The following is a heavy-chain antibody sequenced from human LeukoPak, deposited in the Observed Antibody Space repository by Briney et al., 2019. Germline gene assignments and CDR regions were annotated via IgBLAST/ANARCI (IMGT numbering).Heavy chain of an antibody. CDR3: AKQMTTVVTFDY. D-gene: IGHD4-23*01. CDR1: GFTFSGYA. V-gene: IGHV3-23*01. CDR2: ISGSGGST. J-gene: IGHJ4*02. Sequence: GGSVRLSCAASGFTFSGYAMSWVRQAPGEGLEWVSAISGSGGSTYYADSVKGRFTISRDNSKNTLYLQMNSLRAEDTAVYYCAKQMTTVVTFDYWGQGTLVPVSS.